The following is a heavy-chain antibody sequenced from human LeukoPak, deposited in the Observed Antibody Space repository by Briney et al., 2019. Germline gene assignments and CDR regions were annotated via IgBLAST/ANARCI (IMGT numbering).Heavy chain of an antibody. CDR1: GFTFNIYA. Sequence: GGSLRLSCAASGFTFNIYAMSWVRQAPGKGLEWVSAISGGGGSTYYADSVKGRFTISRDNAKNTLYLQMNSLRAEDTAVYYCARGTVTFGGVIAYDYWGQGTLVTVSS. J-gene: IGHJ4*02. V-gene: IGHV3-23*01. CDR2: ISGGGGST. CDR3: ARGTVTFGGVIAYDY. D-gene: IGHD3-16*02.